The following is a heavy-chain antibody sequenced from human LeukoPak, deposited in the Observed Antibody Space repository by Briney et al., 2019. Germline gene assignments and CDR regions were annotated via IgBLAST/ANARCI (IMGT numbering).Heavy chain of an antibody. D-gene: IGHD2-2*01. J-gene: IGHJ4*02. CDR2: ISSNGGST. V-gene: IGHV3-64*01. CDR1: GFTFSNYA. CDR3: AREGEVPAAFDY. Sequence: GGSLRLSCAASGFTFSNYAMHWVRQAPGKGLEYVSAISSNGGSTYYANSVKGRFTISRDNSKNTLYLQMGSLRAEDMAVYYCAREGEVPAAFDYWGQGTLVTVSS.